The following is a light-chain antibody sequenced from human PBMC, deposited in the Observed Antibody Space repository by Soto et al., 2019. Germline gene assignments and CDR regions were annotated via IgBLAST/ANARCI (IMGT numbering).Light chain of an antibody. J-gene: IGKJ2*01. Sequence: DIQRTQSPPSLSASVGDRVTITCGASQTISSYLNWYQQKPGKSPKLLIYAASTLQSGVPSRFSGSGSGTDFTLTISSLQPEDFATYYCQQSLSTPYTFGQGTKLEIK. V-gene: IGKV1-39*01. CDR2: AAS. CDR3: QQSLSTPYT. CDR1: QTISSY.